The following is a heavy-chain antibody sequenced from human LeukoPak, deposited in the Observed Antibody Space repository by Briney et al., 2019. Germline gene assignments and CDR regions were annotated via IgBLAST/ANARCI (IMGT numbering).Heavy chain of an antibody. CDR1: GGTFSSYA. J-gene: IGHJ6*02. CDR2: IIPILGIA. V-gene: IGHV1-69*04. Sequence: SVKVSCKASGGTFSSYAISWVRQAPGQGLERMGRIIPILGIANYAQKFQGRVTITADKSTSTAYMELSSLRSEDTAVYYCARDLHYYVAMDVWGQGTTVTVSS. CDR3: ARDLHYYVAMDV. D-gene: IGHD3-10*02.